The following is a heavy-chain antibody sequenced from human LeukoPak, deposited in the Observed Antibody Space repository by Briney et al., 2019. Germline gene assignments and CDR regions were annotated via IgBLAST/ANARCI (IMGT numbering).Heavy chain of an antibody. V-gene: IGHV3-33*03. Sequence: PGRSPRLSCAASGITFRNYGMHWVRQAPGKGLEWVAIIWYDGSNKYYVDSVKGRFTISRDNAKDTLYLQMNSLRAEDTAVYYCIYYGSGSYYKYYFDYWGQGTLVTVSS. J-gene: IGHJ4*02. CDR2: IWYDGSNK. CDR3: IYYGSGSYYKYYFDY. CDR1: GITFRNYG. D-gene: IGHD3-10*01.